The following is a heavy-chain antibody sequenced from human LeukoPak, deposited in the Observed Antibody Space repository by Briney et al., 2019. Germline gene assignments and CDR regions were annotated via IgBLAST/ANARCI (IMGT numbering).Heavy chain of an antibody. CDR3: SKSFETSGYYGPDAFEI. Sequence: GGSLRLSCAASGFSISENFLTWFRKAPGKGLEWVSIMYGDGSTYNADSVKGRFTISRDISNNTLFLQMNSLRAEDTAVYYCSKSFETSGYYGPDAFEIWGQGTMVTVSS. D-gene: IGHD3-22*01. CDR2: MYGDGST. V-gene: IGHV3-66*01. CDR1: GFSISENF. J-gene: IGHJ3*02.